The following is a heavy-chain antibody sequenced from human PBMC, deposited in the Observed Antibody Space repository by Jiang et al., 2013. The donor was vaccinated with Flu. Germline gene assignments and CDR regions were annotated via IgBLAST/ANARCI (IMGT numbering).Heavy chain of an antibody. J-gene: IGHJ5*02. CDR1: GYTFTSYG. CDR3: ARAIVVVPAAIRGWFDP. V-gene: IGHV1-18*01. Sequence: KVSCKASGYTFTSYGISWVRQAPGQGLEWMGWISAYNGNTNYAQKLQGRVTMTTDTSTSTAYMELRSLRSDDTAVYYCARAIVVVPAAIRGWFDPWGQGTLVTVSS. CDR2: ISAYNGNT. D-gene: IGHD2-2*02.